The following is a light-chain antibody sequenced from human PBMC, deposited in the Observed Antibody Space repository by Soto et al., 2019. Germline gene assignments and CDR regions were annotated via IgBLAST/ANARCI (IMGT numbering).Light chain of an antibody. CDR1: SSDVGAHRF. Sequence: QSALSQPASVSGSPGQSITISCTGTSSDVGAHRFVSWYQQHPGKVPKLLIYEVDHRPSGVSDRFSASKSGNTASLTISGLQADDEAEYYCSAYTSASTFFGGGTKVTVL. CDR2: EVD. CDR3: SAYTSASTF. V-gene: IGLV2-14*01. J-gene: IGLJ2*01.